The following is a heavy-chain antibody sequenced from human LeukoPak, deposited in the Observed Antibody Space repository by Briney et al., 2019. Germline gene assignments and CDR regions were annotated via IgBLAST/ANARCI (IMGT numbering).Heavy chain of an antibody. D-gene: IGHD3-22*01. CDR3: ARAPAYYYDRSGYYYVFYFDY. CDR2: IYYRGST. Sequence: PSETLSLTCTVSGGSISSYYWSWIRQPPGKGLEWIGDIYYRGSTNYNPSLKSRGTISVDTSKNQFSLKLSSVTAADTAVYYCARAPAYYYDRSGYYYVFYFDYWGQGTLVTVSS. CDR1: GGSISSYY. J-gene: IGHJ4*02. V-gene: IGHV4-59*01.